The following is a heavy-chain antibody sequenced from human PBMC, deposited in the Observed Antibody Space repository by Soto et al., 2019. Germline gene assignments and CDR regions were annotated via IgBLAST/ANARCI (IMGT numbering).Heavy chain of an antibody. V-gene: IGHV4-34*01. J-gene: IGHJ3*01. CDR1: GGSFSGYY. Sequence: QVQLQQWGAGLLEPSETLSLTCAVYGGSFSGYYWGWFRQPPGKGLEGIGEVKHSGNINYNPSLKTRLTVSVDTSKNQFSLKLSSMTAADTAMYYCARGSQFDFSSGYADSFDVWGQGTMVTVSS. CDR3: ARGSQFDFSSGYADSFDV. D-gene: IGHD3-3*01. CDR2: VKHSGNI.